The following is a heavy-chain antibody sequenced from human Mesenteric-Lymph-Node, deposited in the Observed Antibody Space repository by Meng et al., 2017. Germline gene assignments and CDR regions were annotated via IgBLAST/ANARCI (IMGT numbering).Heavy chain of an antibody. V-gene: IGHV4-28*03. J-gene: IGHJ2*01. CDR2: IYYSGST. CDR3: ARVGWRQWSFDL. CDR1: GYSISSRNW. D-gene: IGHD5-18*01. Sequence: QVQLHESGPGLVTPSDTLSLTCAVSGYSISSRNWWGWSRQPPGKGLEWIGYIYYSGSTYYNPSLKSRVTISVDTSKNQFSLKLSSVTAADTAVYYCARVGWRQWSFDLWGRGTLVTVSS.